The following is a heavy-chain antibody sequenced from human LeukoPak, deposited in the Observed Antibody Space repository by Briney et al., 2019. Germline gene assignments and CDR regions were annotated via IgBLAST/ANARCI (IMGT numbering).Heavy chain of an antibody. Sequence: GGSLRLSCAASGFTFSSYGMHWVRQAPGKGLEWVAVISYDGSNKYYADSVKGRFTISRDNSKNTLYLQMNSLRIEDTAVYYCAKIDTFDYDTSGRHWLDSWGQGTLVTVSS. V-gene: IGHV3-30*18. CDR2: ISYDGSNK. J-gene: IGHJ5*01. CDR3: AKIDTFDYDTSGRHWLDS. CDR1: GFTFSSYG. D-gene: IGHD4-17*01.